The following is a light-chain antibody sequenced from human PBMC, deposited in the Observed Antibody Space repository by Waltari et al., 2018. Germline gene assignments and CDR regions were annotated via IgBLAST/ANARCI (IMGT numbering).Light chain of an antibody. CDR1: SSDVGGYNY. CDR3: SSYTTSTTYVE. V-gene: IGLV2-14*03. Sequence: QSALTQPASVSGSPGQSITISCTGTSSDVGGYNYVSWYQQHPGKAPKLMIYDVSNRPSVVSNRFSGSKSGNTAFLTISGLQAGDEADYYCSSYTTSTTYVEFGGGTKLTVL. CDR2: DVS. J-gene: IGLJ2*01.